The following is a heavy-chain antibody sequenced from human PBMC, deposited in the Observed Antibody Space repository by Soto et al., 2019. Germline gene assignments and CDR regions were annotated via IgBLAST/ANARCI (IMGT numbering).Heavy chain of an antibody. CDR1: GGSIRTYW. CDR2: IYYSGST. CDR3: ARSRGSTRSFDY. V-gene: IGHV4-59*01. J-gene: IGHJ4*02. Sequence: SETLSLNCTVSGGSIRTYWWSWIRQPPRKGLEWIGYIYYSGSTNYNPSLKSRVTISVDTSKNQFSLKLTSVTAADTAVYYCARSRGSTRSFDYWGQGTLVTVSS. D-gene: IGHD2-15*01.